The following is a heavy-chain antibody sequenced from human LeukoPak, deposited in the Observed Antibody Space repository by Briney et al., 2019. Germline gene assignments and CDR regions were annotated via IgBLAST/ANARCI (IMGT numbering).Heavy chain of an antibody. V-gene: IGHV4-59*11. Sequence: SETLSLTCTVSGRSITSHFWSWIRQPPGEGLEWIGYIHSTGSTNHNPSLKSRVTISVDTSRNQCSLKVSSVTAADTAVDYCARDGYSGSSLFDYWGRGALVTVSS. D-gene: IGHD5-12*01. CDR2: IHSTGST. CDR3: ARDGYSGSSLFDY. J-gene: IGHJ4*02. CDR1: GRSITSHF.